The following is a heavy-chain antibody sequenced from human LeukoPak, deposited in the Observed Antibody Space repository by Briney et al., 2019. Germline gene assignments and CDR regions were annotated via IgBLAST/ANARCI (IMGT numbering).Heavy chain of an antibody. CDR2: INPDSGFT. D-gene: IGHD3-16*01. J-gene: IGHJ4*02. Sequence: ASVKVSCKASGYKFTDDYMHWVRQAPGQGLEFMGWINPDSGFTNYARKFKGRVTMTRDTSISTAYLEVRSLSSDDTAVYYCAPTAEAYTSWWKVWGQGTLVIVSS. V-gene: IGHV1-2*02. CDR3: APTAEAYTSWWKV. CDR1: GYKFTDDY.